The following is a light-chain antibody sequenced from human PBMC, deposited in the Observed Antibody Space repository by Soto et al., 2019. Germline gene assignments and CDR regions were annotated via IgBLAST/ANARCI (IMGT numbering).Light chain of an antibody. CDR2: TND. V-gene: IGLV1-44*01. J-gene: IGLJ1*01. CDR3: AAWDDRLKGHV. Sequence: QSVLTQAPPASWTPGERVTISFFGSSSNIGRNTVHWYQQLPGTAPNVLIYTNDKRPSGVPDRFSGPKSGTSASLAISGLQSEDEADYYCAAWDDRLKGHVFGTGTKVTVL. CDR1: SSNIGRNT.